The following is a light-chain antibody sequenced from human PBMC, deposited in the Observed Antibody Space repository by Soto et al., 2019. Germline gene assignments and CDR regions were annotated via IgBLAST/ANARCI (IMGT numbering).Light chain of an antibody. CDR3: QQYDNLPFP. CDR1: QDISNY. V-gene: IGKV1-33*01. J-gene: IGKJ3*01. Sequence: DIQMTQSPSSLSASVGDRATITCQASQDISNYLNWYQQKPGKAPNPLIYDASNLETGVPSRVSGSGSGTEFTFTISSRQPEDMATYYCQQYDNLPFPFGPGTKVDIK. CDR2: DAS.